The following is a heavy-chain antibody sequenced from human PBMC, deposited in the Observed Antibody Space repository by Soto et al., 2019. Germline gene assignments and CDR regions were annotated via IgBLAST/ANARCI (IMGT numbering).Heavy chain of an antibody. CDR1: GFTFSSYD. J-gene: IGHJ2*01. D-gene: IGHD2-15*01. CDR2: IGTAGDT. Sequence: EVQLVESGGGLVQPGGSLRLSCAASGFTFSSYDMHWVRQATGKGLEWVSAIGTAGDTYYPGSVKGRFTISRENAKNSLYLQMNSLRAEDTAVYYCARVGRGDCSGGSCPNYWYFDLWGRGTLVTVSS. V-gene: IGHV3-13*01. CDR3: ARVGRGDCSGGSCPNYWYFDL.